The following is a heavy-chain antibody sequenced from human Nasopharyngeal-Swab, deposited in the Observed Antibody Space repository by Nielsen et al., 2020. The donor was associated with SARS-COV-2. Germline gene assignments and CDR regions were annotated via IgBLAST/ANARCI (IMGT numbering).Heavy chain of an antibody. V-gene: IGHV3-33*01. CDR3: ARAGLWFGELGAFDI. J-gene: IGHJ3*02. CDR2: IWYDGSNK. Sequence: GGSLRLSCAASGFTFASYGMHWVRQAPGKGLEGVAVIWYDGSNKYYANSVKGRFSISRDNSKNTLYLQINSLRVEDTATYYCARAGLWFGELGAFDIWGQGTMVTVSS. CDR1: GFTFASYG. D-gene: IGHD3-10*01.